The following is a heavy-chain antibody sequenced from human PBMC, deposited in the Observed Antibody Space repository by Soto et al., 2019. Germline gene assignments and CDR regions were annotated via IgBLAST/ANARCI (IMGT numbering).Heavy chain of an antibody. Sequence: GEYLKISCKGSGYSFTRYWIGWVRQLPGKGLEWMGIIYPGDSDTRYSPSFQGQVTISADKSISTAYLQWSSLKASDTAMYYCAGSISLSRFYYNCIDVCGQGTMVTVSS. CDR2: IYPGDSDT. CDR1: GYSFTRYW. J-gene: IGHJ6*02. CDR3: AGSISLSRFYYNCIDV. V-gene: IGHV5-51*01. D-gene: IGHD6-6*01.